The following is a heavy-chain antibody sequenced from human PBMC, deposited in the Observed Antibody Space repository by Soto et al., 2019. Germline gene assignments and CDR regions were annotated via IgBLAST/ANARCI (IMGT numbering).Heavy chain of an antibody. CDR3: ARVPLYSSGWYP. Sequence: SETLSLTCAVYGGSFSGYYWSWIRQPPGKGLEWIGEINHSGSTNYNPSLKSRVTISVDTSKNQFSLKLSSVTAADTAVYYCARVPLYSSGWYPWGQGTLVTV. CDR1: GGSFSGYY. V-gene: IGHV4-34*01. D-gene: IGHD6-19*01. J-gene: IGHJ5*02. CDR2: INHSGST.